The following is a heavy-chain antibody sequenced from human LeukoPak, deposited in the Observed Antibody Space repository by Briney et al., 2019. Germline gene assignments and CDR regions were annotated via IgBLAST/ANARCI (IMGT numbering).Heavy chain of an antibody. CDR1: GFTFSSYG. Sequence: PGRSLRLSCAASGFTFSSYGMHWVRQAPGKGLEWVAVIWYDGSNKYYADSVKGRFTISRDNSKNTLYLQMNSLRAEDTAVYYCARDWGKWELPLWGQGTLVTVSS. J-gene: IGHJ4*02. CDR3: ARDWGKWELPL. D-gene: IGHD1-26*01. CDR2: IWYDGSNK. V-gene: IGHV3-33*01.